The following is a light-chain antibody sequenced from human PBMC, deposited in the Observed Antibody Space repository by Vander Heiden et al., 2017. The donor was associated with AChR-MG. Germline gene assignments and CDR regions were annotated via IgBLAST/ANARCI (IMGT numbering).Light chain of an antibody. V-gene: IGKV1-13*02. CDR3: QQSSSYPLT. Sequence: AIQMTQSPSSLSASVGDRVTITCRASQDISSALIWYQQKPGKAPKVLIYDASSLVSGVPSRFSGSGSGTEFTLTISSLQPEDFATYHCQQSSSYPLTFGGGTKVEIK. CDR1: QDISSA. CDR2: DAS. J-gene: IGKJ4*01.